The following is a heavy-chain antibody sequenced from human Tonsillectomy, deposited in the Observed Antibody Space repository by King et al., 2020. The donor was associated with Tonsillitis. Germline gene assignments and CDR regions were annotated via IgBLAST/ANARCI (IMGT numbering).Heavy chain of an antibody. CDR1: GFTLSSYG. Sequence: VQLVESGGGLVQPGGSLRLSCAASGFTLSSYGMSGVRQAPGKGLEWVANIKQDESEKNFVDSVKGRFTISRDNARNSLYLQMNSLRAEDTAVYYCARVRARERGNSGYEAVDYWGQGTLVTVSS. D-gene: IGHD5-12*01. V-gene: IGHV3-7*03. J-gene: IGHJ4*02. CDR2: IKQDESEK. CDR3: ARVRARERGNSGYEAVDY.